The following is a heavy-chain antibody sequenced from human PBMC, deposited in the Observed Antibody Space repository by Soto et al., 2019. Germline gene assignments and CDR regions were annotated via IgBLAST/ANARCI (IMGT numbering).Heavy chain of an antibody. CDR3: AREIAVAGTWGWFDP. J-gene: IGHJ5*02. CDR1: GYTFTSYG. Sequence: QVQLVQSGAEVKKPGASVKVSCKASGYTFTSYGISWVLQAPGQGLEWMGWISAYNGNTNYAQKLQGRVTMTTDTYTSTAYMELRSLRSYDTAVYYCAREIAVAGTWGWFDPWGQGTLVTVSS. D-gene: IGHD6-19*01. CDR2: ISAYNGNT. V-gene: IGHV1-18*01.